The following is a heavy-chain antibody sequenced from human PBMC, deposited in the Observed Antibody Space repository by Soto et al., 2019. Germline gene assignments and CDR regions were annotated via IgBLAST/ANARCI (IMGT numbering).Heavy chain of an antibody. CDR3: ARVIEQQLARPDYYYYYGMDV. D-gene: IGHD6-13*01. Sequence: PGGSLRLSCAASGFTFSNYGMSWVRQAPGKGLEWVATISYDGSNTYYADSVKGRFTISRDNSKNTLYLQMNSLRAEDTALYYCARVIEQQLARPDYYYYYGMDVWGQGTTVTVSS. CDR1: GFTFSNYG. V-gene: IGHV3-30*03. J-gene: IGHJ6*02. CDR2: ISYDGSNT.